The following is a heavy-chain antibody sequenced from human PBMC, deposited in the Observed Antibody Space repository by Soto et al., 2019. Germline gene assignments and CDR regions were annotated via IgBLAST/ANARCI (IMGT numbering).Heavy chain of an antibody. CDR2: IIPMFSKA. CDR3: ATRVVVVQAAINYYYYGMDV. Sequence: GXSVQVSFKASGGAFRSYAFSWVRQAPGQGLEWMGGIIPMFSKADSAQKFQDRVTINADESTSTAYMELNSLRSEDTAVYYCATRVVVVQAAINYYYYGMDVWGQGTTVTVSS. V-gene: IGHV1-69*13. J-gene: IGHJ6*02. D-gene: IGHD2-2*02. CDR1: GGAFRSYA.